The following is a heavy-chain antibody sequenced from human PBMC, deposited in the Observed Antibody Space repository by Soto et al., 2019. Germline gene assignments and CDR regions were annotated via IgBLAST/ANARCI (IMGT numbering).Heavy chain of an antibody. CDR1: GFTFSSYA. D-gene: IGHD1-26*01. CDR2: ISASGGST. Sequence: VQLVESGGGLVQPGGSLRLSCAASGFTFSSYAMRWVRQAPVKGLEWVSAISASGGSTYYADSVKGRFTISRDNSKNTLYLQMNSLRAEDTAVYYCARRGSGSYYDYWGQGTLVTVSS. V-gene: IGHV3-23*04. J-gene: IGHJ4*02. CDR3: ARRGSGSYYDY.